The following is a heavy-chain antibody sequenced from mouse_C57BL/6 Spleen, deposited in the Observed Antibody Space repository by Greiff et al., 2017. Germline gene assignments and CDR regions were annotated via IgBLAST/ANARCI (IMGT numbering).Heavy chain of an antibody. D-gene: IGHD1-1*01. V-gene: IGHV1-72*01. Sequence: QVQLQQPGAGLVKPGASVKLSCKASGYTFTSYWMHWVKQRPGRGLEWIGRIDPNSGGTKYNEKFKSKDTLTVDKPSSTAYMQLSSLTSEDSAVYYCARDITTVVATNYYAMDYWGQGTSVTVSS. J-gene: IGHJ4*01. CDR2: IDPNSGGT. CDR3: ARDITTVVATNYYAMDY. CDR1: GYTFTSYW.